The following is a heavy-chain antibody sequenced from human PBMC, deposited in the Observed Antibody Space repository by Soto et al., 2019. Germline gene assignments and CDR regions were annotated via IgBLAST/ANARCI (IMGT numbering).Heavy chain of an antibody. CDR1: GGSISSAGYY. V-gene: IGHV4-39*01. D-gene: IGHD1-26*01. Sequence: PSETLSLTCAVSGGSISSAGYYWGGIRQPPGKGLEWIGSIYYSGSTYYNPSLKSRVTISVDTSKNQFSLKLSSVTAADTAVYYCATQEVGGTYVYTFDPWGQGTLVTVSS. J-gene: IGHJ5*02. CDR3: ATQEVGGTYVYTFDP. CDR2: IYYSGST.